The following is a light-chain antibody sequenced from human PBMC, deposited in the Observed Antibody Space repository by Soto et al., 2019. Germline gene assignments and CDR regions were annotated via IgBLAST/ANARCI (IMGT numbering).Light chain of an antibody. V-gene: IGKV3-11*01. Sequence: EIVLTQSPATLSLSPGERATLSCRASQSVSSYLAWYQQKPGQAPRLLIYDTSNRATGIPARFSGSGSGTDFTLTISSLEPEDFAVYHCQQRSNWPAGYTFGQGTKLEIK. CDR1: QSVSSY. J-gene: IGKJ2*01. CDR3: QQRSNWPAGYT. CDR2: DTS.